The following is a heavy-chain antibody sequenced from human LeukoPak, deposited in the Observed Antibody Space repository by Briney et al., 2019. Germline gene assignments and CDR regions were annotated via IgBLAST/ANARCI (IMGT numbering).Heavy chain of an antibody. Sequence: PGGSLRLSCAASGFTIGNSWVPWVRQAPGKGLVWVSLINADGSTTSYADSVKGLFTISRDNARNTLSLEMNSLTIEDTAVYYCIVVVEPPDSDGFDVWGQGTMITVSS. V-gene: IGHV3-74*01. CDR1: GFTIGNSW. D-gene: IGHD1-14*01. J-gene: IGHJ3*01. CDR2: INADGSTT. CDR3: IVVVEPPDSDGFDV.